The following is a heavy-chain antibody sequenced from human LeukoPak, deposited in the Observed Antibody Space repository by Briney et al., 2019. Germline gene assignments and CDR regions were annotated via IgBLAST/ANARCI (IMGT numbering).Heavy chain of an antibody. D-gene: IGHD2-8*01. CDR2: IYYSGST. Sequence: SETLSLTCTVSGGSFSNSDYYWGWIRQPPGKGLEWIGNIYYSGSTSYNSSLKTRVTISVDTSKNQFSLRLSSVTAADTAVYYCARENYCTNGVCWAFDPWGQGTLVTVSS. CDR1: GGSFSNSDYY. J-gene: IGHJ5*02. V-gene: IGHV4-39*07. CDR3: ARENYCTNGVCWAFDP.